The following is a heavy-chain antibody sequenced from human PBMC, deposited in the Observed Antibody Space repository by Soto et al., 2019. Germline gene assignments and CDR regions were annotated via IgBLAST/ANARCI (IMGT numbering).Heavy chain of an antibody. V-gene: IGHV4-59*01. CDR1: GGSISSYY. CDR2: IYYSGST. CDR3: AGSYYYDSIADY. D-gene: IGHD3-22*01. Sequence: ETLSLTCTVSGGSISSYYWSWIRQPPGKGLEWIGYIYYSGSTNYNPSLKSRVTISVDTSKNQFSLKLSSVTAADTAVYYCAGSYYYDSIADYWGQGTLVTVSS. J-gene: IGHJ4*02.